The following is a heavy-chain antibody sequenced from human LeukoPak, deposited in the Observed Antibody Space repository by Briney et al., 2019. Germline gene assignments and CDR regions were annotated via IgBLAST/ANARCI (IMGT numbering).Heavy chain of an antibody. D-gene: IGHD5-12*01. CDR2: IIPIFGTA. Sequence: ASVKDSCKASGGTFSRYAISWVRQAPGQGLEWMGGIIPIFGTANYAQKFQGRVTITADESTSTAYMEVSSLRSEDTAVYYCARAYSGYDFFDYWGQGILVTVSS. CDR1: GGTFSRYA. CDR3: ARAYSGYDFFDY. V-gene: IGHV1-69*13. J-gene: IGHJ4*02.